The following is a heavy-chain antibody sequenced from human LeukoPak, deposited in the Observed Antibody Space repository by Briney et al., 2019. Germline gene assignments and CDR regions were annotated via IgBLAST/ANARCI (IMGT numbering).Heavy chain of an antibody. D-gene: IGHD6-19*01. V-gene: IGHV3-21*01. CDR3: ARVSAVAGKGARSHFDY. J-gene: IGHJ4*02. CDR1: GFTFSSYS. Sequence: GGSLRLSCAASGFTFSSYSMNWVRQAPGKGLEWVSSISSSSSYIYYADSVKGRFTISRDNAKNSLYLQMNSLRAEDTAVYYCARVSAVAGKGARSHFDYWGQGTLVTVSS. CDR2: ISSSSSYI.